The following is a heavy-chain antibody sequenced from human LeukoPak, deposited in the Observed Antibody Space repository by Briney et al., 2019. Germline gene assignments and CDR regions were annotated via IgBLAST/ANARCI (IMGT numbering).Heavy chain of an antibody. V-gene: IGHV3-53*01. D-gene: IGHD4-17*01. Sequence: PGGSLRLSCAASGFTVSSNYMNWVRQAPGQGLEWVSVIYSSGYTYYADSVKGRFTISRDTAKNTLYLQMNSLRAEDTALYYCARVAATVTTNFYYYIDVWGEGTTVTVSS. CDR2: IYSSGYT. CDR1: GFTVSSNY. CDR3: ARVAATVTTNFYYYIDV. J-gene: IGHJ6*03.